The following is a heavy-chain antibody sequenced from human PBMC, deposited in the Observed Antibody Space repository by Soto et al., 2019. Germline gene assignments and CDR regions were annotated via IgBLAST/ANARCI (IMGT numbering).Heavy chain of an antibody. Sequence: PGGSLRLSCAASGFTFSSYAMHWVRQAPGKGLEWVAVISYDGSNKYYADSVKGRFTISRDNSKNTLYLQMNSLRAEDTAVYYCARDKGNYGGFRDYYYYGMDVWGQGTTVTVSS. CDR1: GFTFSSYA. CDR3: ARDKGNYGGFRDYYYYGMDV. D-gene: IGHD3-10*01. J-gene: IGHJ6*02. CDR2: ISYDGSNK. V-gene: IGHV3-30-3*01.